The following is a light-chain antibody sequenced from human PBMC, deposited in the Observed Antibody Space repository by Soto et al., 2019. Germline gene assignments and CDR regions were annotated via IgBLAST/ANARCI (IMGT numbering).Light chain of an antibody. Sequence: TQMTQSPSTLSGSVGDKGTITCRAGPTISSWLAWYQQKPGKAPKLRIYKASTLTSWVPSRFCGSGSWTDFTLPISSLQPDEFPPSHFQHHHSYSEASGQGTKVEV. V-gene: IGKV1-5*03. CDR3: QHHHSYSEA. CDR2: KAS. J-gene: IGKJ1*01. CDR1: PTISSW.